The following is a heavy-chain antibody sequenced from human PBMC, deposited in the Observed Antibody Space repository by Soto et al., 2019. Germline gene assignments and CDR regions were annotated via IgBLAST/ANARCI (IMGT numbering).Heavy chain of an antibody. V-gene: IGHV4-39*01. Sequence: PSETLSLTCTVSGGSISSSSYYWGWIRQPPGKGLEWIGSIYYSGSTYYNPSLKSRVTISVDTSKNQFSLKLSSVTAADTAVYYCARLRYYYGSGPNWFDPWGQGTLVTVSS. CDR3: ARLRYYYGSGPNWFDP. D-gene: IGHD3-10*01. CDR2: IYYSGST. J-gene: IGHJ5*02. CDR1: GGSISSSSYY.